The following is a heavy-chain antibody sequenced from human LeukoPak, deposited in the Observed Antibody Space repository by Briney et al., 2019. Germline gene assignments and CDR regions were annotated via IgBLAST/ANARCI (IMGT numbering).Heavy chain of an antibody. CDR2: IYYSGST. CDR1: GGSISSSSYY. D-gene: IGHD4-17*01. Sequence: SETLSLTCTVSGGSISSSSYYWGWIRQPPGKGLEWIGSIYYSGSTYYNPSLKSRVTISVDTSKNQFSLKLSSVTAAETAVYYCARHVATVTTEIDYWGQGTLVTVSS. V-gene: IGHV4-39*01. CDR3: ARHVATVTTEIDY. J-gene: IGHJ4*02.